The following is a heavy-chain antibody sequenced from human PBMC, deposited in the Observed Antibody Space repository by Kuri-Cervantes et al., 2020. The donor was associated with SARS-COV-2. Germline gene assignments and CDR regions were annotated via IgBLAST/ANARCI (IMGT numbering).Heavy chain of an antibody. J-gene: IGHJ4*02. CDR3: ARAPTVTLDY. CDR2: ISSSGSTI. CDR1: GFTFSSYE. D-gene: IGHD4-17*01. V-gene: IGHV3-48*03. Sequence: GGSLRLSCAASGFTFSSYEMNWVRQAPGKGLEWVSYISSSGSTIYYADSVKGRFTISRDNAKNSLYLQMNSQRAEDTAVYYCARAPTVTLDYWGQGTLVTVSS.